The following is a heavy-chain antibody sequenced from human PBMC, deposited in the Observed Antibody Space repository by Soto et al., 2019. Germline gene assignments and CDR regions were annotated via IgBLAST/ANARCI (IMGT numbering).Heavy chain of an antibody. D-gene: IGHD3-3*01. CDR2: INHSGST. CDR3: ARGEPRFMEWLLLSEYFDP. V-gene: IGHV4-34*01. Sequence: QVQLQQWGAGLLKPSETLSLTCAVYGGSFSSYYWSWIRQPPGKGLEWIGVINHSGSTNYDPSLKNRVTISIDTSKHQVSLTLSSVTAADKAVYYCARGEPRFMEWLLLSEYFDPWGQGTLVTVSS. J-gene: IGHJ5*02. CDR1: GGSFSSYY.